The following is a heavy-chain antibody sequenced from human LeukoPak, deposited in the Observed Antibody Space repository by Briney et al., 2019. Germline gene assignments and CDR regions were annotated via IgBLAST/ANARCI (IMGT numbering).Heavy chain of an antibody. CDR2: IGTYDGHT. V-gene: IGHV1-18*01. D-gene: IGHD3-22*01. CDR3: ARLMDNNYDGSAFDY. Sequence: ASVKVSCKTSGYSFTDYIIAWVRQTPGQGLEWLGWIGTYDGHTSYAQKVQGRVTMTTDTSATTAYLELRSLTSDDTALYYCARLMDNNYDGSAFDYWGQGTLVTVSS. CDR1: GYSFTDYI. J-gene: IGHJ4*02.